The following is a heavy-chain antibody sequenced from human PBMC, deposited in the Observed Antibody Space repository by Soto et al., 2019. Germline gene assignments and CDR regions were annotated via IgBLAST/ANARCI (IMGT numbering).Heavy chain of an antibody. V-gene: IGHV4-39*01. CDR2: IFYLGSS. D-gene: IGHD3-3*02. CDR3: ARHSLALRKNNWFDP. J-gene: IGHJ5*02. CDR1: GDSIISSDFY. Sequence: SETLSLTCTVSGDSIISSDFYWGWVRQPPGKGLEWIGSIFYLGSSYYNPSLKSRVTMSVDTSKNQFSLRLRSVTAADTALYFCARHSLALRKNNWFDPWGKGITVTVDS.